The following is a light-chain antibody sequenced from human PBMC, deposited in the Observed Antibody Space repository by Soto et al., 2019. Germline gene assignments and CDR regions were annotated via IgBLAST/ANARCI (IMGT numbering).Light chain of an antibody. CDR3: QQYNKWPRT. Sequence: EIVMTQSPATLSVSPGERATLSCRASQSISSKSAWYQQKPGQAPRLLFYGASTRATGIPARFSGSGSGTEFTLTISSLQSEDFAVYYCQQYNKWPRTFGQGTKVDIK. V-gene: IGKV3-15*01. CDR2: GAS. J-gene: IGKJ1*01. CDR1: QSISSK.